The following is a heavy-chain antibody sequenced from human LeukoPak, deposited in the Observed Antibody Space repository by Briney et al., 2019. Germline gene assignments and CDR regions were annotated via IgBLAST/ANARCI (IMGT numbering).Heavy chain of an antibody. J-gene: IGHJ6*03. V-gene: IGHV3-11*04. CDR2: IGSTI. D-gene: IGHD1-26*01. CDR1: GFSLSDYY. Sequence: GGSLRLSCVASGFSLSDYYMSWIRQAPGKGLEWVSYIGSTIYYADSVKGRFTISRDNAKNSLYLQMNSLRAEDTAVYYCARDRGIVGTTGYYYMDVWGKGTTVTVSS. CDR3: ARDRGIVGTTGYYYMDV.